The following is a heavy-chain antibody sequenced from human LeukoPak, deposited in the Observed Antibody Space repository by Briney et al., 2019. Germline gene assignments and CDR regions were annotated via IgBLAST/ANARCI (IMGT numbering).Heavy chain of an antibody. CDR2: ISSSSSYI. J-gene: IGHJ4*02. CDR1: GFTFSSYS. Sequence: GGSLRLSCAASGFTFSSYSMNWVRQAPGKGLEWVSSISSSSSYIYYADSVKGRFTISRDNSKNTLYLQMNSLRAEDTAVYYCAKDSAYYDFWSGSVDYWGQGTLVTVSS. V-gene: IGHV3-21*01. CDR3: AKDSAYYDFWSGSVDY. D-gene: IGHD3-3*01.